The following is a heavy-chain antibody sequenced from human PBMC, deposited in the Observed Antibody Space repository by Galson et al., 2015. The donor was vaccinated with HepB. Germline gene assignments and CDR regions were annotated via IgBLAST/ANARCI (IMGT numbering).Heavy chain of an antibody. D-gene: IGHD3-3*01. V-gene: IGHV4-59*01. J-gene: IGHJ6*03. Sequence: TLSLTCTVSGGSISSYYWSWIRQPPGKGLEWIGYIYYSGSTNYNPSLKSRVTISVDTSKNQFSLKLSSVTAADTAVYYCARTGGYDFWSGYSSYMDVWGKGTTVTVSS. CDR1: GGSISSYY. CDR3: ARTGGYDFWSGYSSYMDV. CDR2: IYYSGST.